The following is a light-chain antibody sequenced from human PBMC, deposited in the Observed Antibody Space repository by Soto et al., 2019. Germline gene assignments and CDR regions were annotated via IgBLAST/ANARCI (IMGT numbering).Light chain of an antibody. Sequence: EIVLTQSPGTLSLSPGERATLSCRASQSVSNNYLAWYQQKPGQAPRLLIYGASNRATGIPDRFSGSGSGTDFTLTISRLEPQDFAVYYSQLYGGSHMFSFGQGTKLQIK. V-gene: IGKV3-20*01. CDR3: QLYGGSHMFS. CDR1: QSVSNNY. J-gene: IGKJ2*01. CDR2: GAS.